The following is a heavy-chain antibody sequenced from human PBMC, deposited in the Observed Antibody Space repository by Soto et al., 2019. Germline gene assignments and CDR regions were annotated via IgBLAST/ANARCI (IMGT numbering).Heavy chain of an antibody. CDR3: ARSAYTYYSPYLRDFYAMDV. CDR1: GYSFTSYW. CDR2: IFPGDSDT. V-gene: IGHV5-51*01. J-gene: IGHJ6*02. Sequence: GESLKISCEGSGYSFTSYWIGWVRQMPGKGLEYMGLIFPGDSDTRYSPSFQGRVTISADKSISTAYLRWNSLEASDTAVYYCARSAYTYYSPYLRDFYAMDVWGQGTSVTVSS. D-gene: IGHD4-4*01.